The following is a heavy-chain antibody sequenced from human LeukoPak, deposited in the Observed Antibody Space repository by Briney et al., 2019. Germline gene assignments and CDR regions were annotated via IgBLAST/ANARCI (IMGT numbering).Heavy chain of an antibody. D-gene: IGHD6-13*01. CDR2: INHGGST. J-gene: IGHJ5*02. CDR3: ARGLRYTSSWSRGWFDP. V-gene: IGHV4-34*01. CDR1: GGSFSGDF. Sequence: SETLSLTCAVYGGSFSGDFWSWIRQSPGKGLEWIGEINHGGSTTYNPSLQSRVTMSVDTSTNQISLKMTSVTAADTAVYYCARGLRYTSSWSRGWFDPWGQGTLVTVSS.